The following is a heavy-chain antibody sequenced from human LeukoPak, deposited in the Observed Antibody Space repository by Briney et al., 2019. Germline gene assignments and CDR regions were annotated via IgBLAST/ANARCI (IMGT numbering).Heavy chain of an antibody. CDR3: ARGRPSHGLLLWFGES. V-gene: IGHV1-69*04. J-gene: IGHJ4*02. Sequence: SVKVSCKASGDTFSSYAISWVRQAPGQGLEWMGRIIPIFGIANYAQKFQGRVTITADKSTSTAYMELSSLRSEDTAVYYCARGRPSHGLLLWFGESWGQGTLVTVSS. D-gene: IGHD3-10*01. CDR2: IIPIFGIA. CDR1: GDTFSSYA.